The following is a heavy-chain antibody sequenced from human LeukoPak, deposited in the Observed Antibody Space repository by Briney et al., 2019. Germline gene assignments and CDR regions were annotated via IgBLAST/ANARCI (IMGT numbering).Heavy chain of an antibody. D-gene: IGHD3-10*01. CDR3: AKYYYGSGIYYKPYHFDY. J-gene: IGHJ4*02. Sequence: PGGSLRLSCAASGFTFSSYSMNWVRQAPGKGLEWVSSISSSSSYIYYADSVKGRFTISRDNSKNTLYLQMNSLRAEDTAVYYCAKYYYGSGIYYKPYHFDYWGQGTLVTVSS. V-gene: IGHV3-21*04. CDR1: GFTFSSYS. CDR2: ISSSSSYI.